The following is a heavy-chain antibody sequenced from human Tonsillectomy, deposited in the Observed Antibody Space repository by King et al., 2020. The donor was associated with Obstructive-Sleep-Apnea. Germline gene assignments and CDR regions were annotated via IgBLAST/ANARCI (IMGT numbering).Heavy chain of an antibody. D-gene: IGHD2-21*01. V-gene: IGHV3-15*01. J-gene: IGHJ6*02. CDR1: GFTFSNAW. CDR2: INSKTDGGTT. CDR3: TADLRFHYDMDV. Sequence: VQLVESGGGLVKPGGSLRLSCAASGFTFSNAWVNWVRQAPGKGLEWVGRINSKTDGGTTDYAPPVKGRFTISRDDSKNTLYLQMNRLKTEDTAVYYCTADLRFHYDMDVWGQGTTVTVSS.